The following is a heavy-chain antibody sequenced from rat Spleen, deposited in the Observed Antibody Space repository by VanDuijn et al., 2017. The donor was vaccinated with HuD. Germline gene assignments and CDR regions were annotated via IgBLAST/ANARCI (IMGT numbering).Heavy chain of an antibody. D-gene: IGHD4-3*01. CDR2: ITYGGSST. J-gene: IGHJ2*01. Sequence: EVQLVESGGGLVQPGRSLKLSCAASGFTFSDYNMAWVRQAPKKGLEWVATITYGGSSTYYRASVKGRFTISRDNAKSTLYLQMDSLRSEDTATYYCARPYNSGYSWYLEYWGQGVMVTVSS. CDR1: GFTFSDYN. CDR3: ARPYNSGYSWYLEY. V-gene: IGHV5-7*01.